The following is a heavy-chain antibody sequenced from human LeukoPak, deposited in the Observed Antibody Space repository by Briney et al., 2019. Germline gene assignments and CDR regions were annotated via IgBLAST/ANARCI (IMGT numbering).Heavy chain of an antibody. J-gene: IGHJ4*02. CDR2: IRSKAYGGTT. D-gene: IGHD6-19*01. Sequence: GGSPRLSCTASGFTFGDYAMSWVRQAPGKGLEWVGFIRSKAYGGTTEYAASVKGRFTISRDDSKSIAYLQMNSPKTEDTAVYYCTRVRQWLPYFDYWGQGTLVTVSS. V-gene: IGHV3-49*04. CDR1: GFTFGDYA. CDR3: TRVRQWLPYFDY.